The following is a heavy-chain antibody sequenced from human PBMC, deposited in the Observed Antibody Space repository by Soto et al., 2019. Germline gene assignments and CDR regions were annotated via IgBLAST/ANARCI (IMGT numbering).Heavy chain of an antibody. D-gene: IGHD6-19*01. CDR2: ISSSSSTI. Sequence: PGGSLRISCAASGFTFSSYSMNWVRQAPGKGLEWVSYISSSSSTIYYADSVKGRFTISRDNARNSLYLQMNSLRAEDTAVYYCARDQAYSPGYSSGWPALGGQGTLVTVSS. CDR1: GFTFSSYS. J-gene: IGHJ4*02. V-gene: IGHV3-48*01. CDR3: ARDQAYSPGYSSGWPAL.